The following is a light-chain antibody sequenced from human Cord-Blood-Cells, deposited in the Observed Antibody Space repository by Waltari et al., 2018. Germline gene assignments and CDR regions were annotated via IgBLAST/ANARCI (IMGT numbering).Light chain of an antibody. CDR3: QQYYSTPPT. Sequence: DIVMTQSPDSLAVSLGERATINCKPSQSVLYSSNNKNYLALYQQKPGQPPKLLIYWASTREAGVPDLFSGSGSGTDFTLTISSLQAEDVAVYYCQQYYSTPPTFGQGTKVEIK. CDR2: WAS. J-gene: IGKJ1*01. V-gene: IGKV4-1*01. CDR1: QSVLYSSNNKNY.